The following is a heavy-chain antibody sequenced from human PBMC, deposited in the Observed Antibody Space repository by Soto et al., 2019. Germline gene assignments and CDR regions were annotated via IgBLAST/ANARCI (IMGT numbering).Heavy chain of an antibody. Sequence: QVQLVESGGGVVQPGRSLRLSCAASGFTFSSYGMHWVRQAPGKGLEWVAVIWYDGSNKYYADSVKGRFTISRDNSKNTRYLQMNSLRAEDTAVYYCARVRSGSYSGDYWGQGTLVTVSS. D-gene: IGHD1-26*01. CDR2: IWYDGSNK. J-gene: IGHJ4*02. CDR3: ARVRSGSYSGDY. V-gene: IGHV3-33*01. CDR1: GFTFSSYG.